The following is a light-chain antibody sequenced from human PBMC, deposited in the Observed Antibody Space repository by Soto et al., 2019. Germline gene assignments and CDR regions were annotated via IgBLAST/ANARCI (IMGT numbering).Light chain of an antibody. V-gene: IGLV2-8*01. Sequence: QSALTQPPSASGSPGQSVTISCTGTSSDVGAYNYVSWYQQHPGRAPKLLLYEVDKRPSGVPNRFSGSKSGNTASLTVSGLQAEDEADYYCSSYAGSKNLIFGGGTKLTVL. CDR3: SSYAGSKNLI. CDR2: EVD. J-gene: IGLJ2*01. CDR1: SSDVGAYNY.